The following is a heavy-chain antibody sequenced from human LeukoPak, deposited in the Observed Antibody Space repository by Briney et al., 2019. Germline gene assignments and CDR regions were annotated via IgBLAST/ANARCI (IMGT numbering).Heavy chain of an antibody. CDR3: DRGPVDTAMVYYFDY. D-gene: IGHD5-18*01. J-gene: IGHJ4*02. CDR2: IYHSGST. CDR1: GGSISSGGYS. Sequence: SETLSLTCAVSGGSISSGGYSWSWIRQPPGKGLEWIGNIYHSGSTYYNPSLKSRVTISVDRSKNQFSLKLSSVTAADTAVYYCDRGPVDTAMVYYFDYWGQGTLVTVSS. V-gene: IGHV4-30-2*01.